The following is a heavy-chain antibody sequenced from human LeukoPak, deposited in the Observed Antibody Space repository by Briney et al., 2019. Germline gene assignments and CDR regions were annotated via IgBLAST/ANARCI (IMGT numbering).Heavy chain of an antibody. CDR2: ISGSGGST. CDR1: GFTFSSYA. J-gene: IGHJ6*02. D-gene: IGHD3-10*01. Sequence: GGSLRLSCAASGFTFSSYAMSWVRQAPGKGLECVSAISGSGGSTYYADSVKGRFTISRDNSKNTLYLQMHSLRAEDTAVYYCAKDYGSGSRLYYYYGMDVWGQGTTVTVSS. V-gene: IGHV3-23*01. CDR3: AKDYGSGSRLYYYYGMDV.